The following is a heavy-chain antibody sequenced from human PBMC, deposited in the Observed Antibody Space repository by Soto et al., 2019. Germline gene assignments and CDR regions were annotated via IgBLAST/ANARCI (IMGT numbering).Heavy chain of an antibody. J-gene: IGHJ4*02. V-gene: IGHV3-74*01. CDR1: GFIFSNYW. D-gene: IGHD3-10*01. CDR2: INIEGTTT. CDR3: AGCRVYGSGRDYLDY. Sequence: PGGSLRLSCAPSGFIFSNYWMYWVRQAPGKGLVWVSRINIEGTTTTYADSVKGRFTISRDNAKNTLYLQMNSLRVEDTAVYYCAGCRVYGSGRDYLDYWGQGTLVTVSS.